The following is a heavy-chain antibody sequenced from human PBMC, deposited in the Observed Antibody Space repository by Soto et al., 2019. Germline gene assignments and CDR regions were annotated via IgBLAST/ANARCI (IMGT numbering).Heavy chain of an antibody. CDR1: GGTFSSYT. CDR2: IIPILGIA. J-gene: IGHJ4*02. Sequence: QVQLVQSGAEVQKPGSSVKVSCKASGGTFSSYTISWVRQAPGQGLEWMGRIIPILGIANYAQKFQGRVTITADKSTSTAYMELSSLRSEDTAVYYCASLVLGSSSDYWGQGTLVTVSS. CDR3: ASLVLGSSSDY. D-gene: IGHD6-6*01. V-gene: IGHV1-69*02.